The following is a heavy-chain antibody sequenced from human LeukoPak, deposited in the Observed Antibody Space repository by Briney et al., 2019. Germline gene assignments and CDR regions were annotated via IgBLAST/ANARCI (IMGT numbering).Heavy chain of an antibody. V-gene: IGHV4-59*01. J-gene: IGHJ4*02. CDR1: GGSISSYY. CDR2: ISYSGST. D-gene: IGHD3-3*01. Sequence: SETLSLTCTVSGGSISSYYWSWIRQPPGKGLEWIGYISYSGSTNYNPSLKSRVTISVDTSKNQFSLKLSSVTAADTAVYYCARDRGDYDFWSGYDYWGQGTLVTVSS. CDR3: ARDRGDYDFWSGYDY.